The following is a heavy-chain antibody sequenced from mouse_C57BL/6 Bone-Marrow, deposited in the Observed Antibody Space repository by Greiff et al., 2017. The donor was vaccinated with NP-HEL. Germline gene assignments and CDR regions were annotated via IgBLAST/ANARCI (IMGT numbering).Heavy chain of an antibody. CDR1: GFTFSSYG. CDR2: ISSGGSYT. Sequence: EVKLVESGGDLVKPGGSLKLSCAASGFTFSSYGMSWVRQTPDKRLEWVATISSGGSYTYYPDSVKGRFTISRDNAKNTLYLQMSSLKSEDTAMYYCARRTVVENFDYWGQGTTLTVSS. CDR3: ARRTVVENFDY. J-gene: IGHJ2*01. V-gene: IGHV5-6*02. D-gene: IGHD1-1*01.